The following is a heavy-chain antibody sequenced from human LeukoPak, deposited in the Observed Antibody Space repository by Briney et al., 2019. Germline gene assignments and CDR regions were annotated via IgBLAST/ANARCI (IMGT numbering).Heavy chain of an antibody. Sequence: SETLSLTCTVSGGSIRSSSWSWIRQPPGKQLQWIGYIQTTGLTNHNPSLMGRVTMSADTSKNQLSLKLTSVTAADTAVYYCARRMGVAGLGGHYYFDYWGQGTLVTVSS. CDR2: IQTTGLT. D-gene: IGHD6-19*01. CDR3: ARRMGVAGLGGHYYFDY. CDR1: GGSIRSSS. V-gene: IGHV4-4*09. J-gene: IGHJ4*02.